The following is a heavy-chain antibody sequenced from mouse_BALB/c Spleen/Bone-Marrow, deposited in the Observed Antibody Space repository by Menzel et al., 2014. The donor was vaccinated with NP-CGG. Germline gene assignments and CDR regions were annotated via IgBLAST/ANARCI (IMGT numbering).Heavy chain of an antibody. D-gene: IGHD1-1*01. J-gene: IGHJ3*01. CDR2: ISYSGST. Sequence: EVKVVESGPSLVKPSQTLSLTCSATGDSITSGYWNWIRKFPGNKLEYMGYISYSGSTYYNPSLKSRISITRDTSKNQYYLQLNSVTTEDTATYYCARYPLNYYGSPWFAYWGQGTLVTVSA. V-gene: IGHV3-8*02. CDR1: GDSITSGY. CDR3: ARYPLNYYGSPWFAY.